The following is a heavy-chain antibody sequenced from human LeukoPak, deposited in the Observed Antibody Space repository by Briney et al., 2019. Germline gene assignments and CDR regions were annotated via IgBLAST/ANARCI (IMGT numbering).Heavy chain of an antibody. J-gene: IGHJ4*02. CDR1: GGTFSSYA. V-gene: IGHV1-69*05. Sequence: SVKVSCKASGGTFSSYAISWVRQAPGQGLEWMGRIIPIFGTANYAQKFQGRVTITTDESTSTAYMELSSLRSEDTAVYYCARDRASTAMAYFDYWGQGTLVIVSS. CDR3: ARDRASTAMAYFDY. D-gene: IGHD5-18*01. CDR2: IIPIFGTA.